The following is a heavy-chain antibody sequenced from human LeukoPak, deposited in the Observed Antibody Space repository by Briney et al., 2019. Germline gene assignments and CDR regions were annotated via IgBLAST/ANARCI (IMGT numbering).Heavy chain of an antibody. CDR1: GFTFDDYA. D-gene: IGHD3-10*01. V-gene: IGHV3-9*01. J-gene: IGHJ6*02. Sequence: PGGSLRLSCAASGFTFDDYAMHWVRQAPGKGLEWVSGISWNSGSIGYADSVKGRFTISRDNAKNSLYLQMNSLRAEDTALYYCAKDMARAGYYGSGSQDYGMDVWGQGTTVTVSS. CDR3: AKDMARAGYYGSGSQDYGMDV. CDR2: ISWNSGSI.